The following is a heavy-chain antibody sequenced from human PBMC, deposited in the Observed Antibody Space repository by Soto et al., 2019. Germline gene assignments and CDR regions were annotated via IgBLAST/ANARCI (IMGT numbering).Heavy chain of an antibody. CDR2: ISGSGGST. CDR1: GFTFSSYA. D-gene: IGHD3-3*01. V-gene: IGHV3-23*01. J-gene: IGHJ4*02. CDR3: AKDRRFLEWLFDY. Sequence: PGGSRILSCAASGFTFSSYAMSWVRQAPGKGLEWVSAISGSGGSTYYADSVKGRFTISRDNSKNTLYLQMNSLRAEETAVYYCAKDRRFLEWLFDYWGQGTLVTVSS.